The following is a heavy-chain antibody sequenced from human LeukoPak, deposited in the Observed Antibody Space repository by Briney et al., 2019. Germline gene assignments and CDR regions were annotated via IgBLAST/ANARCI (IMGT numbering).Heavy chain of an antibody. CDR1: GFTVSSNY. V-gene: IGHV3-53*01. D-gene: IGHD2-2*02. CDR2: IYSGGST. CDR3: ARDWYCSSSICYTDRNWFDP. J-gene: IGHJ5*02. Sequence: PGGSLRLSCAASGFTVSSNYMSWVRQAPGKGLEWVSVIYSGGSTYYADSVKGRFTISRDNAKNLLYLQMNSLRPDDTAVYYCARDWYCSSSICYTDRNWFDPWGQGTLVTVSS.